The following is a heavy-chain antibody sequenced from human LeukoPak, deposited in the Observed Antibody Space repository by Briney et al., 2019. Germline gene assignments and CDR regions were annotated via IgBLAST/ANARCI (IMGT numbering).Heavy chain of an antibody. CDR3: ARAPEDYDAFDI. Sequence: PSQTLSLTCTVSGGSISSGSYYWSWIRQPAGKGLEWIGRIYTSGSTNYNPSLKSRVTISVDTSKNQFSLKLSSVTAADTAVYYRARAPEDYDAFDIWGQGTMVTVSS. CDR1: GGSISSGSYY. D-gene: IGHD2-15*01. V-gene: IGHV4-61*02. CDR2: IYTSGST. J-gene: IGHJ3*02.